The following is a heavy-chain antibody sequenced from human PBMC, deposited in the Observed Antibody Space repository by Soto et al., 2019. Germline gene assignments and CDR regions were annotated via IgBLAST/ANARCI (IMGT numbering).Heavy chain of an antibody. J-gene: IGHJ4*02. CDR2: IYYSGST. Sequence: SETLSLTCTVSGGALTIGGYYWSWIRQPPGKGLDWIGYIYYSGSTNSNPSLKSRVTLPVDRSKNHFSLKLSSVTAADTAVYYSARDGARTITVTNYFEYWGQGTLVTVSS. V-gene: IGHV4-61*08. CDR3: ARDGARTITVTNYFEY. CDR1: GGALTIGGYY. D-gene: IGHD4-17*01.